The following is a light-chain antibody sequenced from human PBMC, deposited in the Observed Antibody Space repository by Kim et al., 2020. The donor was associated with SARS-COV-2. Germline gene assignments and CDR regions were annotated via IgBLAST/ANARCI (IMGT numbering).Light chain of an antibody. J-gene: IGKJ1*01. CDR2: GAS. CDR1: QSVPHNY. CDR3: QQYGSSPLT. Sequence: SPGDRAPLSCRASQSVPHNYLAWYQQKPGQAPRLLLYGASSRATGIPDRFSGSGSGTDFTLTISRLEPEDFAVYSCQQYGSSPLTFGQGTKVDIK. V-gene: IGKV3-20*01.